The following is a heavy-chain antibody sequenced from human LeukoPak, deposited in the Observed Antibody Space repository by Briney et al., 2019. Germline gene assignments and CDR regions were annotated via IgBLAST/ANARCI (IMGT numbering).Heavy chain of an antibody. V-gene: IGHV3-53*01. Sequence: RGSLRLSCAASGFTVSSNYMSWVRQAPGKGLEWVSVIYSGGSTYYADSVKGRFTISRDNSKNTLYLQMNSLRAEDTAVYYCARASGWYLYFDYWGQGTLVTVSS. CDR1: GFTVSSNY. CDR3: ARASGWYLYFDY. J-gene: IGHJ4*02. CDR2: IYSGGST. D-gene: IGHD6-19*01.